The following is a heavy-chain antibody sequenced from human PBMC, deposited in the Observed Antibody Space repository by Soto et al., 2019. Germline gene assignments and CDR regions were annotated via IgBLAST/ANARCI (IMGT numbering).Heavy chain of an antibody. V-gene: IGHV1-69*06. CDR1: GGTFSSYA. CDR2: IIPIFGTA. J-gene: IGHJ4*02. CDR3: ARDFYDFWSGYYPENYYFDY. Sequence: GASVKVSCKASGGTFSSYAISWLRQAPGQGLEWMGGIIPIFGTANYAQKFQGRVTITADKSTSTAYMELSSLRSEDTAVYYCARDFYDFWSGYYPENYYFDYWGQGTLVTVSS. D-gene: IGHD3-3*01.